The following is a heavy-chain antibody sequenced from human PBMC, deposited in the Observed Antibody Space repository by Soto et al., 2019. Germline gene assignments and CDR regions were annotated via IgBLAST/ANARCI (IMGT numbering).Heavy chain of an antibody. Sequence: GGSLRLSCAASGFTFSSYSMNWVRQAPGRGLEWVSSISSSSSYIYYADSVRGRFTISRDNAKNSLYLQMNSLRAEDTAVYYCASDSQRIAGASYDYDGMDVWGQGTPVTVSS. CDR3: ASDSQRIAGASYDYDGMDV. J-gene: IGHJ6*02. CDR2: ISSSSSYI. D-gene: IGHD6-13*01. CDR1: GFTFSSYS. V-gene: IGHV3-21*01.